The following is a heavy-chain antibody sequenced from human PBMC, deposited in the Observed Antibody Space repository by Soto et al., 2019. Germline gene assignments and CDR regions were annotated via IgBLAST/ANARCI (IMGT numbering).Heavy chain of an antibody. D-gene: IGHD5-12*01. Sequence: VQLQESGPGLVKPSETLSLTCTVSGDSIRSNDWYWIRQPPGQGLEWIGYIFYSGSTYYNTSLKSRVTISLDTSENQFSLKLTSVIAADTAVYYCSGGPWLQGAFHIWGQGTMVTVSS. CDR3: SGGPWLQGAFHI. CDR1: GDSIRSND. CDR2: IFYSGST. J-gene: IGHJ3*02. V-gene: IGHV4-59*01.